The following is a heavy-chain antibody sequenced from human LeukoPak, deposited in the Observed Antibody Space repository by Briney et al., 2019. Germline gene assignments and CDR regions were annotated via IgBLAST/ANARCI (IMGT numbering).Heavy chain of an antibody. Sequence: PGGSLRLSCAASEFTFSNFAMNWVRQAPGKGLEWVSCIIGSGYATYYADSVKGRFTISRDNSKNTLYLQMNSLRAEDTALYYCAKSIALYYYYGMDVWGQGTTVTVSS. CDR1: EFTFSNFA. V-gene: IGHV3-23*01. J-gene: IGHJ6*02. CDR3: AKSIALYYYYGMDV. CDR2: IIGSGYAT.